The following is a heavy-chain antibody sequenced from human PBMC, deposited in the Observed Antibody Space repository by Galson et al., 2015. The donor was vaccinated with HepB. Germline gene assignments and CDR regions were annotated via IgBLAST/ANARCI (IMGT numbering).Heavy chain of an antibody. D-gene: IGHD2-2*01. CDR3: ARDLVVPAAMIDY. Sequence: SVKVSCKASGYTFTSYYMHWVRQAPGQGLEWMGIINPSGGSTSYAQKLQGRVTMTRDTSTSTVYMELSSLRSEDTAVYYCARDLVVPAAMIDYWGQGTLVTVSS. CDR1: GYTFTSYY. V-gene: IGHV1-46*04. J-gene: IGHJ4*02. CDR2: INPSGGST.